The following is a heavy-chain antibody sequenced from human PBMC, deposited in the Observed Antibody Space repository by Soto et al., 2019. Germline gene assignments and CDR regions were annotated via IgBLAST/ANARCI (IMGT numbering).Heavy chain of an antibody. V-gene: IGHV4-30-4*01. D-gene: IGHD3-16*01. CDR3: ARAIVMDDYYYYGMDV. Sequence: SETLSLTCTVSGGSISSGDYYWSWIRQPPGKGREWIGYIYYSGSTYYNPSLKSRVTISVDTSKNQLSLKLSSVTAADTAVYYCARAIVMDDYYYYGMDVWGQGTTVTVSS. J-gene: IGHJ6*02. CDR1: GGSISSGDYY. CDR2: IYYSGST.